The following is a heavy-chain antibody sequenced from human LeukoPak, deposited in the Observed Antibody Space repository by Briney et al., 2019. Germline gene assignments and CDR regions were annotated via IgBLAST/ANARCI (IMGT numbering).Heavy chain of an antibody. Sequence: SETLSLTCTVSDGSMSPYYWSWIRQSPGKGLEWIGYIYYSGSTNYNPSLKSRVTISVDTSKNQFSLKLSSVTAADTAVYYCASASLLAAGGDYWGQGTLVTVSS. CDR2: IYYSGST. J-gene: IGHJ4*02. D-gene: IGHD6-13*01. V-gene: IGHV4-59*01. CDR1: DGSMSPYY. CDR3: ASASLLAAGGDY.